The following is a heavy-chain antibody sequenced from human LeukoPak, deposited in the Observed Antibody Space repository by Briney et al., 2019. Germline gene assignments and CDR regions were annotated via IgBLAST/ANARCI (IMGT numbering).Heavy chain of an antibody. J-gene: IGHJ6*03. V-gene: IGHV4-39*07. CDR3: TRVVVAATPVYYYYYMDV. Sequence: SETLSLTCTVSGGSISSSSYYWGWIRQPPGKGLEWIGSIYYSGSTYYNPSLKIRVTISVDTSKNQFSLKLSSVTAADTAVYYGTRVVVAATPVYYYYYMDVWGKGTTVTVSS. CDR2: IYYSGST. D-gene: IGHD2-15*01. CDR1: GGSISSSSYY.